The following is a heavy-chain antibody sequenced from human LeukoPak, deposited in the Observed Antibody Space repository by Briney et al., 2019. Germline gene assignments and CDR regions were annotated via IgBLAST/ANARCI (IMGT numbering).Heavy chain of an antibody. CDR1: GFTVSSNS. V-gene: IGHV3-53*01. CDR3: AKRAGAYSHPYDY. CDR2: IYSDNT. D-gene: IGHD4/OR15-4a*01. Sequence: GGSLRLSCTVSGFTVSSNSMSWVRQAPGKGLEWVSFIYSDNTHYSYSVKGRFTISIDNSKNKLYLQMNSLRAEDTAVYYCAKRAGAYSHPYDYWGQGTLVTVSS. J-gene: IGHJ4*02.